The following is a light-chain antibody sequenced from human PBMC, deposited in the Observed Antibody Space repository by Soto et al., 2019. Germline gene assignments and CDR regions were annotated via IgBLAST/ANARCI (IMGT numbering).Light chain of an antibody. CDR3: CSYTSSSTCV. J-gene: IGLJ1*01. Sequence: QSVLTQPASVSGSPGQSITTSCTGTSSDVDAYNYVSWYQQHPGKAPKVMIYDVSNRPSGISYRFSGSKSGITASLTISGLQAEDEADYYCCSYTSSSTCVFGTGTKVTVL. CDR1: SSDVDAYNY. CDR2: DVS. V-gene: IGLV2-14*03.